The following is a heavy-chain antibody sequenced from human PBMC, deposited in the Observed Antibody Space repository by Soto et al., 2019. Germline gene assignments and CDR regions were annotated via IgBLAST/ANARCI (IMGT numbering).Heavy chain of an antibody. CDR2: INSDGSST. V-gene: IGHV3-74*01. Sequence: EVQLVESGGGLVQPGGSLRLSCEASGFTFSSYWMHWVRQAPGNGLVWVSLINSDGSSTIYADSVKGRFTISRDNAKNTLYLQMNSLRAEDMAAYYCAREGLDSSGHFDIWGQGTMVSVSS. CDR1: GFTFSSYW. J-gene: IGHJ3*02. D-gene: IGHD3-22*01. CDR3: AREGLDSSGHFDI.